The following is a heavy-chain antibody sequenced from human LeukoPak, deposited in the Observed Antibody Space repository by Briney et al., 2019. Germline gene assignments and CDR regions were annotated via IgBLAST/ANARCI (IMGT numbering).Heavy chain of an antibody. V-gene: IGHV3-23*01. J-gene: IGHJ4*02. CDR3: AKARNYYGSGSSIDC. CDR1: GFAFNTYA. Sequence: GGSLRLSCAASGFAFNTYAMTWVRQAPEKGLQWVSTISTSGRATYYADSVKGRFTISRDNSKNTLFLQLNSLRAEDTAVYYCAKARNYYGSGSSIDCWGQGTLVTVSS. D-gene: IGHD3-10*01. CDR2: ISTSGRAT.